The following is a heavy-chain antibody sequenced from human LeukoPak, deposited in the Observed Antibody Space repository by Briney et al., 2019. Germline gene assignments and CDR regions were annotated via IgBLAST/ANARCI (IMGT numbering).Heavy chain of an antibody. Sequence: GGSLRLSCAASGFTFSDYNMNWVRQAPGKGLEWVSYITNGSSTIHYADSVKGRFTISRDNAKNSLYLQMNSLRAEDTAVYYCARSIGLTGGGVDVWGQGTTVTVSS. CDR2: ITNGSSTI. V-gene: IGHV3-11*01. J-gene: IGHJ6*02. CDR3: ARSIGLTGGGVDV. CDR1: GFTFSDYN. D-gene: IGHD3-9*01.